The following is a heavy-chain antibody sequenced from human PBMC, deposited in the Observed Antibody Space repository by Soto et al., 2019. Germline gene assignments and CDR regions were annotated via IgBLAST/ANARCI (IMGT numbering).Heavy chain of an antibody. CDR2: INAGNGNT. V-gene: IGHV1-3*01. D-gene: IGHD2-21*02. CDR3: ARSIVVVTALDY. J-gene: IGHJ4*02. CDR1: GYTFTSYA. Sequence: VSVKVSCKASGYTFTSYAMHWVRQAPGQRLEWMGWINAGNGNTKYSQKFQGRVTITRDTSASTAYMKLSSLRSEDTAVYYCARSIVVVTALDYWGQGTLVTVSS.